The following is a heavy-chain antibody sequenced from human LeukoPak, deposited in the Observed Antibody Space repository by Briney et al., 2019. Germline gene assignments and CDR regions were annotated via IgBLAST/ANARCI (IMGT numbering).Heavy chain of an antibody. Sequence: SLKVSCKPSGFTFTSYYIHWVRQAPGQGLEWMGWMNSSSGSTKFAQKFQGRVSMTRDTSISAAYLDLSSLRFDDTAVYFCARGTGDWGLHYFAYWGQGTLVIVSS. CDR1: GFTFTSYY. CDR2: MNSSSGST. V-gene: IGHV1-2*02. D-gene: IGHD7-27*01. CDR3: ARGTGDWGLHYFAY. J-gene: IGHJ4*02.